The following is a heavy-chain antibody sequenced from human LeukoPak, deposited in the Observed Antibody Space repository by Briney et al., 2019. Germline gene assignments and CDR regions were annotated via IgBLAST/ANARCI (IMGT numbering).Heavy chain of an antibody. D-gene: IGHD6-25*01. CDR2: INSDGSST. CDR3: STQRGGSPGDY. CDR1: GFTFSSYA. V-gene: IGHV3-74*01. J-gene: IGHJ4*02. Sequence: PGGSLGLSCAASGFTFSSYAMSWVRQAPGKGLVWVSRINSDGSSTIYADSVKGRFTISRDNAKNTLYLQMNSLRAEDTAVYYCSTQRGGSPGDYWGQGALVTVSS.